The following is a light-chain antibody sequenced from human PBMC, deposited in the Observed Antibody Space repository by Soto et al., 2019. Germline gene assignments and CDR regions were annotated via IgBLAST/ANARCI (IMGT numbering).Light chain of an antibody. J-gene: IGKJ2*01. Sequence: DIQLTQSPSSVSASVGDRVTLTCRASQGISNWLAWYQQKPGKAPKLLISAASTLQGGVPSRFSGSFSGTDFSLTITSLQAEDFATDFCQQAYRLPVTFGQGTKLEIK. CDR3: QQAYRLPVT. CDR2: AAS. CDR1: QGISNW. V-gene: IGKV1-12*01.